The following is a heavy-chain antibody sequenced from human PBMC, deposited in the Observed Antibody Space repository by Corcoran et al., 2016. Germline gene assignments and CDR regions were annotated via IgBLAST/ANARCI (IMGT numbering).Heavy chain of an antibody. D-gene: IGHD5-12*01. CDR3: ARREQRWLQARVRGPLDY. V-gene: IGHV4-34*01. J-gene: IGHJ4*02. CDR2: INHSGST. CDR1: GGSFSGYY. Sequence: QVQLQQWGAGLLTPSETLSLTCAVYGGSFSGYYWSWIRQPPGKGLEWIGEINHSGSTNYNPSLKSRVTISVDTSKNQFSLKLSSVTAADTAVYYCARREQRWLQARVRGPLDYWGQGTLVTVSS.